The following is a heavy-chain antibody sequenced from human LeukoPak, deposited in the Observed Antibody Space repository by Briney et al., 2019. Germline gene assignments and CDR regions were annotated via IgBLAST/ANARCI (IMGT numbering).Heavy chain of an antibody. Sequence: ASVKVSCKASGYTFTGYYMHWVRQALGQGLEWMGWINPNSGGTNYAQKFQGRVTMTRDTSISTAFMELSRLRSDDTAVYYCATGATIPAGFDFWGQGTLVTVSS. CDR3: ATGATIPAGFDF. V-gene: IGHV1-2*02. CDR1: GYTFTGYY. CDR2: INPNSGGT. D-gene: IGHD5-24*01. J-gene: IGHJ4*02.